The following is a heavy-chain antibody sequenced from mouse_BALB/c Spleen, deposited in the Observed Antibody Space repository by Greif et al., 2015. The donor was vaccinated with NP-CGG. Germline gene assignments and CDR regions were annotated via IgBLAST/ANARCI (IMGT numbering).Heavy chain of an antibody. J-gene: IGHJ2*01. CDR2: INPSTGYT. D-gene: IGHD1-1*01. CDR3: ANYYGSSYYFDY. V-gene: IGHV1-7*01. Sequence: VQLQQSGAELAKPGASVEMSCKASGYTFTSYWMHWVKQRPGQGLEWIGYINPSTGYTEYNQKFKDKATLTADKSSSTAYMQLSSLTSEDSAVYYCANYYGSSYYFDYWGQGTTLTVSS. CDR1: GYTFTSYW.